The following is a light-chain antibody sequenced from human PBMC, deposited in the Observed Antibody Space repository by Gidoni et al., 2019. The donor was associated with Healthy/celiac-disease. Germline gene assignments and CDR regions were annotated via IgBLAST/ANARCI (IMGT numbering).Light chain of an antibody. CDR3: QQRSNWPPLFT. V-gene: IGKV3-11*01. CDR1: QSVSSY. J-gene: IGKJ3*01. CDR2: DAS. Sequence: EIVLTQSPAHLSLSPGERATLSCRASQSVSSYLAWYQQKPGQAPRLLNYDASNRATGIPARFSGSGSGTDFTLTISSLEPEDFAVYYCQQRSNWPPLFTFGPGTKVDIK.